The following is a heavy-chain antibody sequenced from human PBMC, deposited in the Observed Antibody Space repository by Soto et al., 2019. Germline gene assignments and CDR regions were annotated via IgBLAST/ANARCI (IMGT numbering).Heavy chain of an antibody. J-gene: IGHJ4*02. Sequence: GASVKVSCKVSGGTFSSYRINWVRQAPGQGLEWVGGIVPIYRTADYAQKLQGRVTITADESARTSYMELRSLKSQDTAVYYCVRDSGAKLSSSWGQGTLVTVSS. D-gene: IGHD6-13*01. CDR2: IVPIYRTA. V-gene: IGHV1-69*13. CDR1: GGTFSSYR. CDR3: VRDSGAKLSSS.